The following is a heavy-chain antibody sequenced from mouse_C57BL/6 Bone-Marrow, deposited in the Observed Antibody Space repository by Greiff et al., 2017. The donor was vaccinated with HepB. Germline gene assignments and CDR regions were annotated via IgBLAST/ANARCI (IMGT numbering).Heavy chain of an antibody. Sequence: VQLKQSGPELVKPGASVKIPCKASGYTFTDYNMDWVKQSHGKSLEWIGDINPNNGGTIYNQKFKGKATLTVDKSSSTAYMELRSLTSEDTAVYYCARSSYYGSKAWFAYWGQGTLVTVSA. CDR3: ARSSYYGSKAWFAY. V-gene: IGHV1-18*01. D-gene: IGHD1-1*01. CDR2: INPNNGGT. J-gene: IGHJ3*01. CDR1: GYTFTDYN.